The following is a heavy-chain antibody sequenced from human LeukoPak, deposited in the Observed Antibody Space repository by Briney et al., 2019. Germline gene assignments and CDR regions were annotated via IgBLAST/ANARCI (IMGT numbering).Heavy chain of an antibody. Sequence: GGSLRLSCAASGFTVSSNYMSWVRQAPGKGLEWVSVIYSGGSTYYADSVKGRFTMSRDNAKNSLYLQMNSLRAEDTAVYYCARARDAYNYFHYWGQGTLVTVSS. CDR2: IYSGGST. D-gene: IGHD2-2*01. J-gene: IGHJ4*02. CDR3: ARARDAYNYFHY. CDR1: GFTVSSNY. V-gene: IGHV3-66*01.